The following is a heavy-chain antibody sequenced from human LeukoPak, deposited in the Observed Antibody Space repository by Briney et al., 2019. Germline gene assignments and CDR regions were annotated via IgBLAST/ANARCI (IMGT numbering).Heavy chain of an antibody. CDR2: INWNGGST. V-gene: IGHV3-20*04. CDR3: ARDLGVYGAPDH. J-gene: IGHJ4*02. CDR1: GFPFDDHG. Sequence: GGSLRLSCVASGFPFDDHGMSWVRQAPGQGLEWVSGINWNGGSTTHVDSVKGRFSIFRDNAKNSLYLQMHSLRDEDTALYYCARDLGVYGAPDHWGQGTLVTVSS. D-gene: IGHD4/OR15-4a*01.